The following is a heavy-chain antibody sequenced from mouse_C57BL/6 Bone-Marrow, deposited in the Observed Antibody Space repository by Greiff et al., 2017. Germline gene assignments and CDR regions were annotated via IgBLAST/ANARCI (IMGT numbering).Heavy chain of an antibody. Sequence: EVQRVESEGGLVQPGSSMKLSCTASGFTFSDYYMAWVRQVPEKGLEWVANINYDGSSTYYLDSLKSRFIISRDNAKNILYLQMSSLKSEDTATYYCARGNYYGSSFYYYAMDYWGQGTSVTVSS. CDR2: INYDGSST. V-gene: IGHV5-16*01. CDR3: ARGNYYGSSFYYYAMDY. J-gene: IGHJ4*01. CDR1: GFTFSDYY. D-gene: IGHD1-1*01.